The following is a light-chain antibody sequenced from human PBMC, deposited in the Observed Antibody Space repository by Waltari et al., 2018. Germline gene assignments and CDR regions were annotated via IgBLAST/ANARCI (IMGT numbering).Light chain of an antibody. CDR1: SSDVCAYDY. CDR2: DVN. V-gene: IGLV2-11*01. Sequence: QSALTQPRSVSGSPGQSVTISCTGTSSDVCAYDYVSWYQQHPGKAPQFMIYDVNKRPAGVPDRFSGSKSGNTASLTISGLQAEDEADYYCCSFGGGYPVVFGGGTTLTVL. CDR3: CSFGGGYPVV. J-gene: IGLJ3*02.